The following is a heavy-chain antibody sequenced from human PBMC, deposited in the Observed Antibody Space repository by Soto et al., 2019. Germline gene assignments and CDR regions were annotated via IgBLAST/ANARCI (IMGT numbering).Heavy chain of an antibody. Sequence: QVQLVQSGAEVKKPGASVTVSCKSSGYSFTAYYMHWVRQAPGQGLEWMGWMNTNSGRTKYSPKFQGRITMTRDTSVTTDYMEVSWLRSDDTAVYYCARDRGQNSGYVWGRGTLVTVSS. J-gene: IGHJ4*02. D-gene: IGHD5-12*01. V-gene: IGHV1-2*02. CDR2: MNTNSGRT. CDR3: ARDRGQNSGYV. CDR1: GYSFTAYY.